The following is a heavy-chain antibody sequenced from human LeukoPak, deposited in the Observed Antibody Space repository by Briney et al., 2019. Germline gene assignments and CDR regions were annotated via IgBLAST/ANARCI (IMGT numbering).Heavy chain of an antibody. J-gene: IGHJ4*02. CDR2: IKQDGSEK. Sequence: GGSLRLSCVASGFIVSNNYMSWVRQAPGKGLEWVANIKQDGSEKYYVDSVKGRFTISRDNAKNSLYLQMNSLRAEDTAVYYCAREDPIVGASDFWGQGTLVTVSS. V-gene: IGHV3-7*03. D-gene: IGHD1-26*01. CDR1: GFIVSNNY. CDR3: AREDPIVGASDF.